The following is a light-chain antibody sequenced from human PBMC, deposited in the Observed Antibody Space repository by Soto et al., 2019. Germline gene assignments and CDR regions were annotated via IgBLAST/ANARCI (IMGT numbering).Light chain of an antibody. V-gene: IGLV1-40*01. CDR3: GSYTGSIYV. CDR2: ANG. CDR1: SSNIGADYD. Sequence: QSVLTQPLSVCGAPGQMLTIYCTGSSSNIGADYDVHWYQQLPGTAQKLLIYANGNRPPGVPDRFSASQSGNTASLTISGPHAEDEADYYRGSYTGSIYVFGTGTKVTVL. J-gene: IGLJ1*01.